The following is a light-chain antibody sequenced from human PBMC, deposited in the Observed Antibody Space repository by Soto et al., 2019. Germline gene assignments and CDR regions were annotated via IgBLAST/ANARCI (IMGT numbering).Light chain of an antibody. Sequence: DLQMTQSPSSLSASVGDRVTITCRASQSISSYLNWYQQKPGKAPKLLIYAASSLQSGVPSRFIGSGSGTDFTLTISSLQPEDFATYYCQQSYSTLSITFGQGTRLEIK. CDR3: QQSYSTLSIT. J-gene: IGKJ5*01. V-gene: IGKV1-39*01. CDR2: AAS. CDR1: QSISSY.